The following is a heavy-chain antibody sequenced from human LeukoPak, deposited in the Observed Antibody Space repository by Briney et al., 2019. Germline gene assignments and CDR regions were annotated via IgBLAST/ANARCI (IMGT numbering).Heavy chain of an antibody. CDR1: GGSISSYY. CDR2: IYYSGST. Sequence: PSETLSLTCTVSGGSISSYYWSWIRQPPGKGLEWIGYIYYSGSTNYNPSLKSRVTISVDTSKNQFSLKLSSVTAADAAVYYCARDHPAYPEGFDPWGQGTLVTVSS. J-gene: IGHJ5*02. V-gene: IGHV4-59*01. D-gene: IGHD2-2*01. CDR3: ARDHPAYPEGFDP.